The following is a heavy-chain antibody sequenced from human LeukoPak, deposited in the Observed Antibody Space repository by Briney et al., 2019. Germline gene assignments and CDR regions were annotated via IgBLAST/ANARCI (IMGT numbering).Heavy chain of an antibody. J-gene: IGHJ6*03. V-gene: IGHV4-4*07. CDR2: IYTRGST. CDR3: ARVGFDECSGGSCYPYYYYYYYMDV. D-gene: IGHD2-15*01. CDR1: GGSISRYY. Sequence: KPPQSLSLTCTVAGGSISRYYWSWVRQPAGKGLEWVGRIYTRGSTNYNPSLKSRVTMSVETSKNQFSLKLSSVTAADTAVYYCARVGFDECSGGSCYPYYYYYYYMDVWGKGTTVTVSS.